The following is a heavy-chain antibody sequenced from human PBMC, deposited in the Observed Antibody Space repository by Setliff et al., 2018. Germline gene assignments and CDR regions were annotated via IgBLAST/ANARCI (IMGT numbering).Heavy chain of an antibody. J-gene: IGHJ4*02. D-gene: IGHD4-17*01. CDR3: VRTLFLQYYGGRSGGYFDY. CDR1: GFTISYYA. CDR2: SRYAENYQ. Sequence: RLSCAASGFTISYYAIHWVRQAPGKGLEWVAVSRYAENYQYYADSVKGRFTISRDNSENTLYLQMNSLRAEDTAVYYCVRTLFLQYYGGRSGGYFDYWGQGSLVTVSS. V-gene: IGHV3-30-3*01.